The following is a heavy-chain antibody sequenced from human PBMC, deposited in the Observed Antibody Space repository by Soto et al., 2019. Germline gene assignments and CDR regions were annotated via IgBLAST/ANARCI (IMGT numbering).Heavy chain of an antibody. Sequence: PGGSLRLSCAASGFTFSDYYMSWIRQAPGKGLEWVSYISSSSSYTNYADSVKGRFTISRDNAKNSRYLQMNSLRAEDTAVYYCARGPPYSSSWYGGGYYYYYGMDVWGQGTTVTVSS. J-gene: IGHJ6*02. V-gene: IGHV3-11*06. CDR2: ISSSSSYT. D-gene: IGHD6-13*01. CDR1: GFTFSDYY. CDR3: ARGPPYSSSWYGGGYYYYYGMDV.